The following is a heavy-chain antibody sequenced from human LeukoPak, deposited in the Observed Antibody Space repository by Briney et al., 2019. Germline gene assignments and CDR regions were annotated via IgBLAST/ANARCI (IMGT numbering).Heavy chain of an antibody. CDR3: ARSDGDYVWGSYRSYYMDV. J-gene: IGHJ6*03. D-gene: IGHD3-16*02. V-gene: IGHV3-48*03. CDR2: ISSSGSTI. Sequence: PGGSLRLSCAASGLTFSSYGMNWVRQAPGKGLEGVSYISSSGSTIYYADSVKGRFTISRDNAKNSLYLQMNSLKAEDTAVYYCARSDGDYVWGSYRSYYMDVWGKGTTVTVSS. CDR1: GLTFSSYG.